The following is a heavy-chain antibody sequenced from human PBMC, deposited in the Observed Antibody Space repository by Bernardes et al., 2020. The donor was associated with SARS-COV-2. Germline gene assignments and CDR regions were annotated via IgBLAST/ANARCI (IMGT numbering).Heavy chain of an antibody. J-gene: IGHJ6*02. Sequence: TLSLTCTVSGGSISRYYWSWIRQPPGKGLEWIGYIYYSGTTNYNPSLKSRVTISVDTSKNQFSLKLSSVTAADTAVYYCARVPGGACSGDSCDYYYGMDVWGQGTTVTVSS. CDR3: ARVPGGACSGDSCDYYYGMDV. CDR2: IYYSGTT. V-gene: IGHV4-59*08. CDR1: GGSISRYY. D-gene: IGHD2-15*01.